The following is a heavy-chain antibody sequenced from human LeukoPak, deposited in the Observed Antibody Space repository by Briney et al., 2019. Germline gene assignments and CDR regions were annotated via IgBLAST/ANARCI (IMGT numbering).Heavy chain of an antibody. CDR3: ARGDYYDSSGYYYYY. J-gene: IGHJ4*02. Sequence: SETLSLTCAVYGGSFSGYYWSWIRQPPGKGLEWIGEINHSGSTNYNPSLKSRVTISVDTSKNQFSLKLSPVTAADTAVYYCARGDYYDSSGYYYYYWGQGTLVTVSS. CDR1: GGSFSGYY. D-gene: IGHD3-22*01. V-gene: IGHV4-34*01. CDR2: INHSGST.